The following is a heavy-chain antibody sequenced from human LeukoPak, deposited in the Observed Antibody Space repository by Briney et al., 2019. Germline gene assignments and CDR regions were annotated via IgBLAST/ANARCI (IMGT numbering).Heavy chain of an antibody. CDR3: ARAIYGDYAFFDY. CDR2: ISYDGSNK. V-gene: IGHV3-30*07. J-gene: IGHJ4*02. Sequence: GRSLRLSCAASGFTFSSYAMHWVRQAPGKGLEWVAVISYDGSNKYYADSVKGRFTISRDNSKNTLYLQMNSLRAEDTAVYYCARAIYGDYAFFDYWGQGTLVTVSS. D-gene: IGHD4-17*01. CDR1: GFTFSSYA.